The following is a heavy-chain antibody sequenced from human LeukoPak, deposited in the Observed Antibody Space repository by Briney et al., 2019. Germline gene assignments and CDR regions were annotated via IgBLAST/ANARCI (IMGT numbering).Heavy chain of an antibody. CDR2: INANRGGT. J-gene: IGHJ4*02. D-gene: IGHD2-21*02. V-gene: IGHV1-2*02. Sequence: ASVKVSCKASGYTFTGYYMHWVRQAPGQGLEWMGWINANRGGTNYAQKFQGRVTMTRDKSISTAYMELRSLRSDDTAVYYCARGVVVVTAIPFDYWGQGTLVTVSS. CDR3: ARGVVVVTAIPFDY. CDR1: GYTFTGYY.